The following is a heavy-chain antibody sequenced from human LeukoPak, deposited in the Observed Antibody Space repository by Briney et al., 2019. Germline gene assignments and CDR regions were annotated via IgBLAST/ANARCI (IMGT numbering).Heavy chain of an antibody. Sequence: SETLSLTCTVYGDSISTRYYWSWIRQPPGKGLEWIGYIYYSGSTSYSPSLKSRVTISVDTSKNQFSLKVNSVTAADTAVYYCAREAVALAAFDYWGQGTLVTVSS. CDR2: IYYSGST. J-gene: IGHJ4*02. D-gene: IGHD5-24*01. CDR1: GDSISTRYY. CDR3: AREAVALAAFDY. V-gene: IGHV4-59*01.